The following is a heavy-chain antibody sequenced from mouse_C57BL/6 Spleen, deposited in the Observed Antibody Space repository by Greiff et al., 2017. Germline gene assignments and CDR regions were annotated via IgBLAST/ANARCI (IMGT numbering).Heavy chain of an antibody. Sequence: QVQLQQSGPGLVQPSQSLSITCTVSGFSLTSYGVHWVRQSPGKGLEWLGVIWSGGSTDCNAAFISRLSISKDNSKSQVFFKMNSLQADDTAIYXCARRAGSSSYYAMDYWGQGTSVTVSS. CDR2: IWSGGST. V-gene: IGHV2-2*01. CDR1: GFSLTSYG. CDR3: ARRAGSSSYYAMDY. J-gene: IGHJ4*01. D-gene: IGHD1-1*01.